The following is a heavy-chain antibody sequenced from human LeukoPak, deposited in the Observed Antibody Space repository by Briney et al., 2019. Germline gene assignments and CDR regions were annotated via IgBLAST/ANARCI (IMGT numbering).Heavy chain of an antibody. CDR2: ISSSSSYI. D-gene: IGHD5-12*01. V-gene: IGHV3-21*01. CDR1: GFTVSSNY. Sequence: GGSLRLSCAASGFTVSSNYMSWVRQAPGKGLEWVSSISSSSSYIYYADSVKGRFTISRDNAKNSLYLQMNSLRAEDTAVYYCARDREEVVATIDYWGQGTLVTVSS. J-gene: IGHJ4*02. CDR3: ARDREEVVATIDY.